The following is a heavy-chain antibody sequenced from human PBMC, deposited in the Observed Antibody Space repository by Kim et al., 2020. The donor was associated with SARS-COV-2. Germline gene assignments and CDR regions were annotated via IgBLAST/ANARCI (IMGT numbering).Heavy chain of an antibody. V-gene: IGHV3-30*02. J-gene: IGHJ4*02. D-gene: IGHD3-22*01. CDR3: AKDIAMIVVVIGPRGFDY. Sequence: KGRFTISRDNTKNTLYLQMNSMRAEDTAVYYCAKDIAMIVVVIGPRGFDYWGQGTLVTVSS.